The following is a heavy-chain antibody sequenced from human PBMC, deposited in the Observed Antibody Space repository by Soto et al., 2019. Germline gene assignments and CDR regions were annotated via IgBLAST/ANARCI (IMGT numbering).Heavy chain of an antibody. Sequence: ASVKVSCKASGYTFTGYYMYWVRQAPGQGLEWMGWINPTSGGTKYAQKFQGRVTMTRDTSITTAYMELSSLRFDDTAVYYCARGQLERRPYYYGMDVWGQGTTVTSP. CDR3: ARGQLERRPYYYGMDV. D-gene: IGHD1-1*01. V-gene: IGHV1-2*02. J-gene: IGHJ6*02. CDR1: GYTFTGYY. CDR2: INPTSGGT.